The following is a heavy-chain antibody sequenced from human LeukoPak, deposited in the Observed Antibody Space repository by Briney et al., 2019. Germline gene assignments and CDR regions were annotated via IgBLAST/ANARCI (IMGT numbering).Heavy chain of an antibody. J-gene: IGHJ5*02. V-gene: IGHV4-38-2*01. Sequence: SETLSLTCAVSGYSISSGYYWGWIRQPPGQGLEWIGSIYHSGSTYYNPSLKSRVTISVDTSKNQFSLKLSSVTAADTAVYYCARSRTIFGLVINWFDPWGQGTLVTVSS. D-gene: IGHD3-3*01. CDR3: ARSRTIFGLVINWFDP. CDR2: IYHSGST. CDR1: GYSISSGYY.